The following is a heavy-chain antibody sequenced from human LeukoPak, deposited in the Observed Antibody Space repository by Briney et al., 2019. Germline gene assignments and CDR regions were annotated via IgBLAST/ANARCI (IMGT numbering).Heavy chain of an antibody. J-gene: IGHJ6*02. CDR2: IYYSGST. CDR1: GGSVSSGSYY. D-gene: IGHD6-13*01. CDR3: ARFRYSSSLNYYYYGMDV. Sequence: PSETLSLTCTVSGGSVSSGSYYWSWIRQPPGKGLEWIGYIYYSGSTNYNPSLKSRVTISVDTSKNQFSLKLSSVTAADTAVYYCARFRYSSSLNYYYYGMDVWGQGTTVTVSS. V-gene: IGHV4-61*01.